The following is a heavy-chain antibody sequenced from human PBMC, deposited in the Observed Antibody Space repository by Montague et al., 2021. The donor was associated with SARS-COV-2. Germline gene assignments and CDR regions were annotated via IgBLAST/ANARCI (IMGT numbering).Heavy chain of an antibody. D-gene: IGHD2-2*01. V-gene: IGHV6-1*01. CDR1: GDSVSGDIAT. CDR2: TYYMSKWYN. CDR3: ARIPVGSKYYFDF. J-gene: IGHJ4*02. Sequence: CAISGDSVSGDIATCNWIRQSPAIDLEWLGMTYYMSKWYNDYAETVKSRITIDPDTSKHQFSLHLNSVTPEDTAVYYCARIPVGSKYYFDFWGQGTLVTVSS.